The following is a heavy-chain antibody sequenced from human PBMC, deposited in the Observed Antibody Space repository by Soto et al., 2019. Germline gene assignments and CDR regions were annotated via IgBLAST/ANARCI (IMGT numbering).Heavy chain of an antibody. CDR2: ISYDGSEE. D-gene: IGHD1-26*01. Sequence: QVQLVESGGGVVQPGRSLRPSCAASGFTFSSYGMHWVRQAPGKGLEWVAVISYDGSEEFYGDSVKGRFTISRDESNNTLDLQMSSLGGEDTSVYYCAMSGTGIAYSYSGAWGQGTLVTVSS. J-gene: IGHJ5*02. CDR3: AMSGTGIAYSYSGA. CDR1: GFTFSSYG. V-gene: IGHV3-30*03.